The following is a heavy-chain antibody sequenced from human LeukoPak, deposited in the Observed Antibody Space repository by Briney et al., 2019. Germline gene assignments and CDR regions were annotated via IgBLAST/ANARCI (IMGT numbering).Heavy chain of an antibody. Sequence: ASVKVSCKASGYTFTSYYMHWVRQAPGQGLEWMGIINPSGGSTSYAQKFQGRVTMTRDMSTSTVYMELSSLRSEDTAVYYCARDLGPSNLAYCGGDCYSFDYWGQGTLVTVSS. CDR2: INPSGGST. V-gene: IGHV1-46*01. CDR3: ARDLGPSNLAYCGGDCYSFDY. CDR1: GYTFTSYY. J-gene: IGHJ4*02. D-gene: IGHD2-21*02.